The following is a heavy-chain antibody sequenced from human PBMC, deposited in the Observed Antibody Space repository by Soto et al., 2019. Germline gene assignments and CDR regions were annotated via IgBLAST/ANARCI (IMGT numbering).Heavy chain of an antibody. V-gene: IGHV1-46*03. D-gene: IGHD4-17*01. J-gene: IGHJ4*02. Sequence: QVQLVQSGAEVKKPGASVKVSCKASGYTFTSSYIHWVRQAPGQGLEWMAIINPMGGSTNYAQKFQGRVTVTMDTSASTVYLELSSLRSEDTAVYYCGRGLSTGDYWGQGTLVTVSS. CDR1: GYTFTSSY. CDR3: GRGLSTGDY. CDR2: INPMGGST.